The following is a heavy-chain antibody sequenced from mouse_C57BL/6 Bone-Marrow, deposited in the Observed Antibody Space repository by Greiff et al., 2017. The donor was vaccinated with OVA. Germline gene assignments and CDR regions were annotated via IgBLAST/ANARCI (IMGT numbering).Heavy chain of an antibody. Sequence: VQLQQSGPELVKPGASVKISCKASGYSFTGYYMNWVKQSPEKSLEWIGEINPRTGGTTYNQKFKAKATLTVDKSSSTAYMQLKSLTSEDSAVYYCARDGFPDYWGQGTTLTVSS. CDR2: INPRTGGT. CDR3: ARDGFPDY. J-gene: IGHJ2*01. D-gene: IGHD2-3*01. CDR1: GYSFTGYY. V-gene: IGHV1-42*01.